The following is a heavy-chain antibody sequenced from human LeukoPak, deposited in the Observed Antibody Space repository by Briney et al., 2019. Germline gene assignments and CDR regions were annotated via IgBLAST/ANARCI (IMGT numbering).Heavy chain of an antibody. CDR2: IISTGGSK. CDR1: GFPFNSCA. J-gene: IGHJ4*02. D-gene: IGHD6-19*01. V-gene: IGHV3-23*01. CDR3: AKGYSSGWRTYFDY. Sequence: GGTLRLSCAASGFPFNSCAMSWVRQAPGKGLEWVSGIISTGGSKYYADSVKGRFTISRDNSKSTLSLQMDSLRAEDTAVYYCAKGYSSGWRTYFDYWGQGTLVTVSS.